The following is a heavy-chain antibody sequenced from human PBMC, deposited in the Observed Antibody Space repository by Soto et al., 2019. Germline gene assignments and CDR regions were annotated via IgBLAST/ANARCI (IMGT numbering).Heavy chain of an antibody. CDR1: EFTFSGRS. V-gene: IGHV3-74*03. Sequence: EVQLVESGGGLVQPGGSLRLSCAASEFTFSGRSVHWVRQATGKGLVWVSGIDKVGTDSTYADSVKGRFTSSRDNAKNTVYLQMNSPRVEDTVVYYCARGWFGPDFWGKGTTVTVSS. CDR2: IDKVGTDS. D-gene: IGHD3-10*01. J-gene: IGHJ6*03. CDR3: ARGWFGPDF.